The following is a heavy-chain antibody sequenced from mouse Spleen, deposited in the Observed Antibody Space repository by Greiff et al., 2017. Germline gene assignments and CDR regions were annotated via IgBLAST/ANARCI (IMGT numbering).Heavy chain of an antibody. Sequence: EVKLVESGGGLVKLGGSLKLSCAASGFTFSSYAMSWVRQTPEKRLEWVATISSGGGNTYYPDSVKGRFTISRDNAKNTLYLQMSSLKSEDTAMYYCARLSTMSNFDYWGQGTTLTVSS. V-gene: IGHV5-9*04. CDR3: ARLSTMSNFDY. J-gene: IGHJ2*01. CDR1: GFTFSSYA. CDR2: ISSGGGNT. D-gene: IGHD2-4*01.